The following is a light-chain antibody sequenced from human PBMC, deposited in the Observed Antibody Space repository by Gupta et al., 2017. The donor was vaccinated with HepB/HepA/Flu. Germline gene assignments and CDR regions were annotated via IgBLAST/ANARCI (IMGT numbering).Light chain of an antibody. CDR2: DAS. CDR1: QSVNKY. Sequence: EIVLTQSPATLSLSPGERATLSCRASQSVNKYLAWYQQKGGQAPRLLIYDASNRATGIPARFSGSGSGTDFTLTISSREPEDFAVYYCQQRSDWPRTTFGQGTRLEIK. J-gene: IGKJ5*01. CDR3: QQRSDWPRTT. V-gene: IGKV3-11*01.